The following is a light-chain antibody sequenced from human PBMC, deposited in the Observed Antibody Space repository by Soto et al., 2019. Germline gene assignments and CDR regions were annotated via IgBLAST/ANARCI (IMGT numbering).Light chain of an antibody. CDR1: SSDVGGYEY. CDR3: SSYTSSSTLV. CDR2: EVS. Sequence: QSVLTQPASVSESPGQSITISCTGTSSDVGGYEYVSWYQQHPGKAPKLMIYEVSNRPSGVSNRFSGSKSGNTASLTISGLQAEDEADYYCSSYTSSSTLVFGTGTKVTVL. J-gene: IGLJ1*01. V-gene: IGLV2-14*01.